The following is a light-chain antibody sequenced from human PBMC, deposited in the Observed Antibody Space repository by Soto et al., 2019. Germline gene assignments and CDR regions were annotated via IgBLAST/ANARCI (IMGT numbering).Light chain of an antibody. CDR2: AAS. CDR3: QQNYGTPLT. Sequence: DIQMTQSPSPLSASVGDRVTLTCRANESISSYLNWYQQKPGKAPKFLIYAASSLQSGVPSRFSGSGSGTDFTLTISSLQPEDFATYYCQQNYGTPLTFGGGTKVEIK. CDR1: ESISSY. V-gene: IGKV1-39*01. J-gene: IGKJ4*01.